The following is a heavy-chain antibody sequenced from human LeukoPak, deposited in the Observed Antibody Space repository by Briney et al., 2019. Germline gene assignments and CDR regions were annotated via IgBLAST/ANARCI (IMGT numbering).Heavy chain of an antibody. J-gene: IGHJ4*02. V-gene: IGHV3-30*03. CDR1: EFTFSSYS. Sequence: GGSLRLSCAASEFTFSSYSMNWVRQAPGKGLEWVAVTSSDLNVKLYADSVKGRFTISRDNSRSTLYLQMNSLRPEDTAIYYCAREGYYGSGSPPSLYFDYWGQGTLVTVSS. CDR3: AREGYYGSGSPPSLYFDY. CDR2: TSSDLNVK. D-gene: IGHD3-10*01.